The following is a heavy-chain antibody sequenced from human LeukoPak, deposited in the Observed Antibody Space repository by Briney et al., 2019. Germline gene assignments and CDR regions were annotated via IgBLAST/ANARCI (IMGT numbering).Heavy chain of an antibody. CDR2: ISSSSSYI. V-gene: IGHV3-21*01. J-gene: IGHJ3*02. CDR3: ARIGYYYDSSGPSGAFDI. Sequence: GGSLRLSCAASGFTFSSYSMNWVRQAPGKGLEWVSSISSSSSYIYYADSVKGRFTISRDNAKNPLYLQMNSLRAEDTAVYYCARIGYYYDSSGPSGAFDIWGQGTMVTVSS. D-gene: IGHD3-22*01. CDR1: GFTFSSYS.